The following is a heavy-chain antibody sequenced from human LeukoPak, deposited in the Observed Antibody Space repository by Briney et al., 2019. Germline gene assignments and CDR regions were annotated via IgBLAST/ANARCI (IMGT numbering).Heavy chain of an antibody. V-gene: IGHV3-21*01. J-gene: IGHJ1*01. Sequence: GGSLRPSCAASGFTFSRYSMNWVRQAPGKGLEWVSSITSSSIYKYYADSVKGRFTISRDNAKKSLYLQMNSLRAEDTAVYYCARHDATSVPRPHFRLWGQGTLVTVSS. CDR3: ARHDATSVPRPHFRL. CDR1: GFTFSRYS. D-gene: IGHD1-26*01. CDR2: ITSSSIYK.